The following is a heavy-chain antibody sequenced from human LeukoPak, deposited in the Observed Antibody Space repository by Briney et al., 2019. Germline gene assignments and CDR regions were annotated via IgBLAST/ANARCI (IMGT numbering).Heavy chain of an antibody. D-gene: IGHD3-16*02. CDR2: IKQDGSEK. CDR3: ARVPAGVIGMKDAFDI. V-gene: IGHV3-7*01. Sequence: GGSLRLSCAASGFTFSSYWMSWVRQAPGKGLEWVANIKQDGSEKYYVDSVKGRFTISRDNAKNSLYLQMNSLRAEDTAVYYCARVPAGVIGMKDAFDIWGQGTMVTVSS. J-gene: IGHJ3*02. CDR1: GFTFSSYW.